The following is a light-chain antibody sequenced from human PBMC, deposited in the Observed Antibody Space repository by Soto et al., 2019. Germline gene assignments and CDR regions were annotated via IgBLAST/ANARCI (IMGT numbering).Light chain of an antibody. J-gene: IGLJ2*01. CDR2: RNN. V-gene: IGLV1-47*01. CDR1: SSKIGSNY. Sequence: QSVLTQPPSASGTPGQRFTISCSGSSSKIGSNYVYWYQQLPGTAPKLLIYRNNQRPSGVPDRFSGSKSGTSASLAISGLRSEDEADYYCAAWDDSLSAVVFGGGTKLTVL. CDR3: AAWDDSLSAVV.